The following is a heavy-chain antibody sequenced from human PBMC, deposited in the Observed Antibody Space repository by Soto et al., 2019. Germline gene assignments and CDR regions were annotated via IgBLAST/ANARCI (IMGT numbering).Heavy chain of an antibody. CDR3: ARVPYDSSGYYYPINYYFDY. CDR1: GGSISSYY. V-gene: IGHV4-59*01. Sequence: PSETLSLTCTVSGGSISSYYWSWIRQPPGKGLEWIGYIYYSGSTNYNPSLKSRVTISVDTSKNQFSLKLSSVTAADTAVYYCARVPYDSSGYYYPINYYFDYWGQGTLVTVSS. J-gene: IGHJ4*02. D-gene: IGHD3-22*01. CDR2: IYYSGST.